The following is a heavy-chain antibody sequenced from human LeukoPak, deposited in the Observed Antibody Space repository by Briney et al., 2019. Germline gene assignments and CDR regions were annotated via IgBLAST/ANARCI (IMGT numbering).Heavy chain of an antibody. CDR3: ASVSGGSSQFDY. Sequence: PSETLSLTCTVSGGSISSYYWSWIRQPPGKGLEWIGYIYYSGSTNCNPSLKSRVTISVDTSKNQFSLKLSSVTAADTAVYYCASVSGGSSQFDYWGQGTLVTVSS. D-gene: IGHD2-15*01. CDR1: GGSISSYY. CDR2: IYYSGST. V-gene: IGHV4-59*01. J-gene: IGHJ4*02.